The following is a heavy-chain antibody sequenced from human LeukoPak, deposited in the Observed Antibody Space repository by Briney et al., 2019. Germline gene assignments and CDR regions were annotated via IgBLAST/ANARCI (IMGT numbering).Heavy chain of an antibody. V-gene: IGHV5-51*01. D-gene: IGHD1-26*01. CDR1: AYRFTSYW. CDR2: IYSGVSDT. Sequence: AGESLKISCMGSAYRFTSYWIGWVRQMPGKGLEWMGLIYSGVSDTRYSPSFQGQVTSSADKSISTAYLQSSSLKASDTAMYYCARGATRSACFDPWGEGTVVTVSS. CDR3: ARGATRSACFDP. J-gene: IGHJ5*02.